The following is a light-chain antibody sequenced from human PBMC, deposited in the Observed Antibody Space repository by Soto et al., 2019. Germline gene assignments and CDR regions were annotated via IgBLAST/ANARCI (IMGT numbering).Light chain of an antibody. CDR3: QQYGRSLWT. V-gene: IGKV3-20*01. Sequence: EIVLAQSPGTLSLSPGERATLSCRASQTVDSNFLAWYQQKPGQAPGLLIYGASTRAAGIPDRFSGSGSGTDFALTISRLEPEDSGMYYCQQYGRSLWTFGQGTKAEI. J-gene: IGKJ1*01. CDR1: QTVDSNF. CDR2: GAS.